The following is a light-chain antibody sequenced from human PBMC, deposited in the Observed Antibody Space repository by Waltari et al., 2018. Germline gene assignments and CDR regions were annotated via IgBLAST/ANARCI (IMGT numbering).Light chain of an antibody. CDR1: NIGSKS. CDR2: YDS. J-gene: IGLJ1*01. V-gene: IGLV3-21*04. CDR3: QVWDANNEYV. Sequence: SYVLTQPPSVSVAPGKTASITCGVNNIGSKSVHWYQQKPGQAPVLVIHYDSDRPSGIPERFSGSYSGNTATLTISRVEAGDEADYYCQVWDANNEYVFGTGTKVTVL.